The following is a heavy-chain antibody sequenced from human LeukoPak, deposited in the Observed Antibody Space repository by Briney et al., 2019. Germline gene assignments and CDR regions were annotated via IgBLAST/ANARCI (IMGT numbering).Heavy chain of an antibody. CDR1: GGSFSGYY. CDR3: ARQGDNYYGSVYFDY. J-gene: IGHJ4*02. Sequence: SETLSLTCAVYGGSFSGYYWSWIRQPPGKGLEWIGEINHSGSTNYNPSLKSRVTISVDTSKNQFSLKLSSVTAADTAVYYCARQGDNYYGSVYFDYWGQGTLVTVSS. D-gene: IGHD3-10*01. CDR2: INHSGST. V-gene: IGHV4-34*01.